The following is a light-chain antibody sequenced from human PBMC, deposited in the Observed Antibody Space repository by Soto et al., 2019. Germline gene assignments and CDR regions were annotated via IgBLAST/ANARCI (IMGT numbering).Light chain of an antibody. CDR3: QQYNNWPPET. CDR2: DAS. CDR1: QPISDY. Sequence: IQMTQSPSSLSAFVGDRVTITCRTSQPISDYLNWYQQQPGKAPKLLIYDASSLESGVPSRFSGSGSGTEFTLTISSLQSEDFAVYYCQQYNNWPPETFGQGTKVDI. J-gene: IGKJ1*01. V-gene: IGKV1D-13*01.